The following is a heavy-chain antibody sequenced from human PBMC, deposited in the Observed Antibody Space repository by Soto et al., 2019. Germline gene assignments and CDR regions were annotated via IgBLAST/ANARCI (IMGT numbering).Heavy chain of an antibody. CDR1: GGTFSSYT. V-gene: IGHV1-69*02. CDR2: IIPILGIA. Sequence: QVQLVQSGAEVKKPGSSVKVSCKASGGTFSSYTISWVRQAPGQGLEWMGRIIPILGIANYAQKFQGRVTLTADKSTSTAYMELSSLRSEDTAVYYCARAERWLQPFDYWGQGTLVTVSS. J-gene: IGHJ4*02. D-gene: IGHD5-12*01. CDR3: ARAERWLQPFDY.